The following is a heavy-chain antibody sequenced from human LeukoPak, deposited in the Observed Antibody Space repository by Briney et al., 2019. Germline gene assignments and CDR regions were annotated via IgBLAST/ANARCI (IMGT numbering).Heavy chain of an antibody. V-gene: IGHV4-39*01. D-gene: IGHD2-2*01. J-gene: IGHJ4*02. Sequence: PSETLSLTGTVSGGSISSSSYWWGWIRQPPGKGLEWIGSIYYSGSTYYNPSLKSRVTISVDTSKNQFSLKLSSVTAADTAVYYCASPLGYCSSTNCYGDYWGQGTLVTVSS. CDR2: IYYSGST. CDR1: GGSISSSSYW. CDR3: ASPLGYCSSTNCYGDY.